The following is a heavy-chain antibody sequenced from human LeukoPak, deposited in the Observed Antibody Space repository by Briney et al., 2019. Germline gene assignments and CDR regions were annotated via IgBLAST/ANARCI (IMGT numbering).Heavy chain of an antibody. CDR1: GFTFSSNW. D-gene: IGHD1-26*01. J-gene: IGHJ4*02. CDR3: VRDLGGRSGH. Sequence: GGSLRLFCAASGFTFSSNWMHWVRQAPGKGLVWVSRINEDGSTTNYADPVKGRSTIFRDNAKNTLYLQMNSLRAEDTAVYYCVRDLGGRSGHWGQGTLVTVSS. CDR2: INEDGSTT. V-gene: IGHV3-74*01.